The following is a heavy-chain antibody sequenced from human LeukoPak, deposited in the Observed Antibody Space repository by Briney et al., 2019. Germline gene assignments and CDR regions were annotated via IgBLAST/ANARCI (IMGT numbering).Heavy chain of an antibody. V-gene: IGHV1-46*01. Sequence: ASVKVSCKASGYTFTSYYMHWVRQAPGQGLEWMGIINPSGGSTSYAQKFQGRVTMTRDTSTSTVYMELSSLRSEDTAVYYCAGDHGAASSYFHFDYWGQGTLVTVSS. CDR3: AGDHGAASSYFHFDY. D-gene: IGHD3-9*01. CDR1: GYTFTSYY. J-gene: IGHJ4*02. CDR2: INPSGGST.